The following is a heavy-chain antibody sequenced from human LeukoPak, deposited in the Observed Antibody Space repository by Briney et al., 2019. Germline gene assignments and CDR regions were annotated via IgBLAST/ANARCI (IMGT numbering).Heavy chain of an antibody. CDR2: ISGSDAGT. J-gene: IGHJ4*02. V-gene: IGHV3-23*01. Sequence: PGGSLRLSCTASGFTFSIYAMSWVRQAPGKRLEWVSAISGSDAGTYYADSVKGRFTISRDNSKNTLYLQMNSLRAEDTAVYYCAKDSSGWFLAYFDYWGQGTLVTVSS. D-gene: IGHD6-19*01. CDR3: AKDSSGWFLAYFDY. CDR1: GFTFSIYA.